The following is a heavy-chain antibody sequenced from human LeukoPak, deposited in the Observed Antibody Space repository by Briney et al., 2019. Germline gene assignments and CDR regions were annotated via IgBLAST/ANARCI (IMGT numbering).Heavy chain of an antibody. D-gene: IGHD2-8*01. CDR2: IYYSGST. J-gene: IGHJ4*02. Sequence: SETLSLTCTVSGDSISSYYWSWIRQPPGKGLEWIGYIYYSGSTNYNPSLKSRVTISADTSKNQFSLKVSSVTAADTAVYYCARGGVMLDYWGQGTLVTVSS. CDR3: ARGGVMLDY. V-gene: IGHV4-59*01. CDR1: GDSISSYY.